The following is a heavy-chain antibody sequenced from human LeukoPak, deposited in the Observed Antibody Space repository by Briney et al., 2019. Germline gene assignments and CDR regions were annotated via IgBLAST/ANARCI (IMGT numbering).Heavy chain of an antibody. CDR1: GGSISSYY. CDR3: ARVSYDVWNGYLSQSMDV. J-gene: IGHJ6*03. D-gene: IGHD3-3*01. Sequence: SETLSLTCTVSGGSISSYYWSWVRHPPGEGLGWVGYIYYSGSTNYNPYPKSRVPISVDTSKNQFSLKLSSVSAAHTAVYYCARVSYDVWNGYLSQSMDVWGKGTKVFVSS. CDR2: IYYSGST. V-gene: IGHV4-59*08.